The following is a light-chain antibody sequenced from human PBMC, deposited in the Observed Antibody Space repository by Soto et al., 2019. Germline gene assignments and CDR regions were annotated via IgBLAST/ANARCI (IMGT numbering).Light chain of an antibody. CDR1: QSVSSN. CDR2: GAS. V-gene: IGKV3-15*01. J-gene: IGKJ5*01. CDR3: QQLNSYPRIT. Sequence: EIVMTQSPASLSVSPGERATLSCRASQSVSSNLAWYQQKPGQAPRLLIYGASTRATGIPARFSGSGSGTDFTLTISSLQPEDFATYYCQQLNSYPRITFGQGTRLEIK.